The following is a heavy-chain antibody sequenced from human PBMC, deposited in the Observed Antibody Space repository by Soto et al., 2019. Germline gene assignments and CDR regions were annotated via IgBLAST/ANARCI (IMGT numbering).Heavy chain of an antibody. J-gene: IGHJ5*02. Sequence: GGSLRLSCTASGFTFGTTDMSWVHQAPGEGLEWVSTIDGSGGITYYADPVKGRFAISRDNSRNTVYLQMNSLRGDDTALYYCVKNSGWFNTWGQGALVTVSS. CDR2: IDGSGGIT. CDR1: GFTFGTTD. D-gene: IGHD3-10*01. V-gene: IGHV3-23*01. CDR3: VKNSGWFNT.